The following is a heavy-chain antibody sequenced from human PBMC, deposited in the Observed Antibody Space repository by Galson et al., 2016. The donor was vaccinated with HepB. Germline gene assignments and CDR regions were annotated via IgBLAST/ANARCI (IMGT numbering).Heavy chain of an antibody. V-gene: IGHV3-23*01. CDR1: GITFSNYA. CDR3: AKAFDFWSGYPFDH. D-gene: IGHD3-3*01. Sequence: PRLSCAASGITFSNYALSWVRQAPGKGLEWVSSISGSGGSSYYADSVKGRFTISRDNSKNTLYLQMNSLRAENTAVYYCAKAFDFWSGYPFDHWGPGTVVTVSS. J-gene: IGHJ4*02. CDR2: ISGSGGSS.